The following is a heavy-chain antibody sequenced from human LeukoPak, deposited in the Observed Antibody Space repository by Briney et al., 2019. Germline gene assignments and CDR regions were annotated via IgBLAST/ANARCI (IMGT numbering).Heavy chain of an antibody. D-gene: IGHD3-22*01. Sequence: SETLSLTCTVSVGSISSHYWNWIRQPPGKGLEWIGYISNRGSTNYNPSLKSRVSISVGTSKNHVSLELSSVTAADTAVYYCARETRDGSGYYYDWFDPWGQGTLVTVSS. CDR3: ARETRDGSGYYYDWFDP. J-gene: IGHJ5*02. CDR2: ISNRGST. V-gene: IGHV4-59*11. CDR1: VGSISSHY.